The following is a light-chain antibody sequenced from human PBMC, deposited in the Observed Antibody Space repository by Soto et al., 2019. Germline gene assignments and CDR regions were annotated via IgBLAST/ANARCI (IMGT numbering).Light chain of an antibody. CDR2: AAS. V-gene: IGKV3-20*01. J-gene: IGKJ1*01. CDR1: QSVGHN. Sequence: EVVMTQSPATLSLSPGERGTLSCRASQSVGHNLAWYQQKPGQAPRILIYAASTRATGIPDRFSGSGSGTDFTLTISRLEPEDFAVYYCQQYGSSPRTFGQGTKVDIK. CDR3: QQYGSSPRT.